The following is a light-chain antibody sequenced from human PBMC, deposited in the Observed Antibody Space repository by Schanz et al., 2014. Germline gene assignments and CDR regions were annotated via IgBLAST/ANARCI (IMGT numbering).Light chain of an antibody. CDR2: EGS. CDR1: TSDVGSYNL. CDR3: CSYAGSSTSWV. Sequence: QSVLTQPASVSGSPGQSITISCTAPTSDVGSYNLVSWYQQHPGKAPKLMIYEGSKRPSGVSNRFSGSKSGNTASLTISALQAEDEADYYCCSYAGSSTSWVFGGGTKLTVL. V-gene: IGLV2-23*01. J-gene: IGLJ3*02.